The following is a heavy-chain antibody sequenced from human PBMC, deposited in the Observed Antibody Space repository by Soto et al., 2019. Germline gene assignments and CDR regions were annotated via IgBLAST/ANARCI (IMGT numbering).Heavy chain of an antibody. CDR3: ARQGGEYNTMSDY. J-gene: IGHJ4*02. D-gene: IGHD3-10*01. V-gene: IGHV5-51*01. CDR1: GYTFSKYW. Sequence: GDSLKISCKGSGYTFSKYWIGWVRQTPGKGLEWMGMIYPGDSDARYSPSFEGQVTFSVDKSINTAYLQWNSLKASDTAMYYCARQGGEYNTMSDYWGQGTLGTVSS. CDR2: IYPGDSDA.